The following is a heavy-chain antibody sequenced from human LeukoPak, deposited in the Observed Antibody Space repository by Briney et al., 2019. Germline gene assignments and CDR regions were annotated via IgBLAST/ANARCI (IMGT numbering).Heavy chain of an antibody. CDR2: ISSSSSYT. D-gene: IGHD5/OR15-5a*01. J-gene: IGHJ4*02. CDR1: GFTFSDYY. Sequence: GGSLRLSCAASGFTFSDYYMSWIRQAPGRGLEWISYISSSSSYTNYVDSVKGRFTISRDNAKNSLYLQMNSLRAEDTAVYYCARAVSVSSYYFDCWGQGTLVTVSS. V-gene: IGHV3-11*05. CDR3: ARAVSVSSYYFDC.